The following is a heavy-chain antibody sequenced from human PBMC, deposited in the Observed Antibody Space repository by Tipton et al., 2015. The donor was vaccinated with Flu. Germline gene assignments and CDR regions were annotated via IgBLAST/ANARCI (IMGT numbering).Heavy chain of an antibody. CDR1: GGSISSSSYY. D-gene: IGHD4-11*01. Sequence: GLVKPSETLSLTCTVSGGSISSSSYYWGWIRQPPGKGLEWIGSIYYSGSTYYNPSLKSRVTISVDTSKNQFSLKLSSVTAADTAVYYCARGTTASLRGGNWFDPWGQGTLVTVSS. CDR2: IYYSGST. CDR3: ARGTTASLRGGNWFDP. V-gene: IGHV4-39*07. J-gene: IGHJ5*02.